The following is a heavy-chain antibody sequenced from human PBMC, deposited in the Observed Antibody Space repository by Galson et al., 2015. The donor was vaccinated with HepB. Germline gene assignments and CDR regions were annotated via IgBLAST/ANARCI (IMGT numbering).Heavy chain of an antibody. Sequence: SCKASGGTFTDYSFSWMRQAPGQGPEWMGRITPILDIANYAQRFQGRTTMTADKSTTTLYMELSSLRSEDTAVYYCARDRDGFEDGWFDPWGRGTLVIVSS. V-gene: IGHV1-69*04. CDR2: ITPILDIA. CDR3: ARDRDGFEDGWFDP. CDR1: GGTFTDYS. J-gene: IGHJ5*02. D-gene: IGHD5-24*01.